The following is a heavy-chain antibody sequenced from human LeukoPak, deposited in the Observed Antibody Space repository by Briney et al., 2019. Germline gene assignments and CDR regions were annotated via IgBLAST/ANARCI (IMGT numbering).Heavy chain of an antibody. Sequence: GGSLRLSCAASGFTFSSYSMNWVRQAPGEGLEWVSYISSSSSTIYYADSVKGRFTISRDNAKNSLYLQMNSLRAEDTAVYYCARGPRDIVVVPAAIGWFDPWGQGTLVTVSS. D-gene: IGHD2-2*01. V-gene: IGHV3-48*01. J-gene: IGHJ5*02. CDR3: ARGPRDIVVVPAAIGWFDP. CDR1: GFTFSSYS. CDR2: ISSSSSTI.